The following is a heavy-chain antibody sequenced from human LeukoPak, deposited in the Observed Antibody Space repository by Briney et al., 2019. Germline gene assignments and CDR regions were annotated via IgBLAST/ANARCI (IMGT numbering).Heavy chain of an antibody. CDR2: ISRSGGTT. CDR3: TLSGAG. J-gene: IGHJ1*01. CDR1: GFTFSNYD. V-gene: IGHV3-23*01. D-gene: IGHD3-10*01. Sequence: GGSLRLSCAASGFTFSNYDMSWVRQAPGKGLEWVSRISRSGGTTYYADSVKGRFTISRDNSKNTLFLQLNSLRTEDTAVYYCTLSGAGWGQGTLVTVSS.